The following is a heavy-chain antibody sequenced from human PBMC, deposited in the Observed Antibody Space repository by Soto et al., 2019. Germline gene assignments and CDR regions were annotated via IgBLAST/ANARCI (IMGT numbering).Heavy chain of an antibody. V-gene: IGHV3-33*01. CDR2: IWYDGSNK. CDR3: ARAHDILTGYFDY. CDR1: GFTFSSYG. Sequence: GGSLRLSCAASGFTFSSYGMHWVRQAPGKGLEWVAVIWYDGSNKYYADSVKGRFTISRDNSKNTLYLQMNSLRAEDTAVYYCARAHDILTGYFDYWGQGTLVTVSS. D-gene: IGHD3-9*01. J-gene: IGHJ4*02.